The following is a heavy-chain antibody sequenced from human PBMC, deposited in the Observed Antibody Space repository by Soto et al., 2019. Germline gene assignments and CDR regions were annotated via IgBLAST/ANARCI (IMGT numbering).Heavy chain of an antibody. CDR1: GDSVYSRPHS. J-gene: IGHJ4*02. Sequence: QVQLQESGPGLLKPTQTLSLTCTVSGDSVYSRPHSWTWIRQLPDKGLEYIGYIFYSGTTYYNPSLKDRDTISLDTSKNQFYLSLTSVTAADTAVYYCAGPTSYFEYWGQGTLVNVSS. CDR3: AGPTSYFEY. CDR2: IFYSGTT. V-gene: IGHV4-31*03.